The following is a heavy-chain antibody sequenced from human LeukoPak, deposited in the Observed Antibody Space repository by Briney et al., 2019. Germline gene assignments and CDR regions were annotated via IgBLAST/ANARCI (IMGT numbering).Heavy chain of an antibody. CDR1: GYSISNDYY. V-gene: IGHV4-38-2*01. CDR3: AKAGTTGIHHWFDP. Sequence: SETLPLTCVVSGYSISNDYYWGWIRQPPGKGLEWIGNIYHSGGSYYNPSLKSRVTILVDPSKNQFSLKLSSVTAADTAVYYCAKAGTTGIHHWFDPWGQGNLVTVSS. J-gene: IGHJ5*02. D-gene: IGHD1-1*01. CDR2: IYHSGGS.